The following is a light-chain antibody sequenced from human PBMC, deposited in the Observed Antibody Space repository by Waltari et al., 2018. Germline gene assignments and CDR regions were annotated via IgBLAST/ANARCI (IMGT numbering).Light chain of an antibody. CDR2: AAS. V-gene: IGKV1-12*01. J-gene: IGKJ1*01. CDR3: QQGDTVPPT. Sequence: DVQMTQSPSSVSASVGDRLTITCRASQGIRSALAWYQQKPGKAPKLLIYAASALQTGVPSRFSGSGSGTDFTLTISSLQPEDFATYYCQQGDTVPPTFGQGTKVEIK. CDR1: QGIRSA.